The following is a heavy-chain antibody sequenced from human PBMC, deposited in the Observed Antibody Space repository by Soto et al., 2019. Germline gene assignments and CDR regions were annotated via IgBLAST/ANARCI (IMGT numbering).Heavy chain of an antibody. D-gene: IGHD3-10*01. CDR3: ARYGSGSSYNWFDP. CDR2: IYWDDDK. CDR1: GFSLSTSGVG. V-gene: IGHV2-5*02. J-gene: IGHJ5*02. Sequence: QITLKESGPTLVKPTQTLTLTCTFSGFSLSTSGVGVGWIRQPPGKALEWLALIYWDDDKRYSPSLKSGLTITKDTSKNQVVLTMTNMDPVDTATYYCARYGSGSSYNWFDPWGQGTLVTVSS.